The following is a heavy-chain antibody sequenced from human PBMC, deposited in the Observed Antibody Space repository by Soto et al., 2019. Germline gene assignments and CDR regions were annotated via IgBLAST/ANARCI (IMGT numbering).Heavy chain of an antibody. V-gene: IGHV4-39*01. J-gene: IGHJ4*02. CDR2: IYYRGRT. CDR3: ARRGSKSYMPPTPNLDT. Sequence: PSETLSLTCSVSGDSISKISYYWAWIRQPPGKGLEWIGSIYYRGRTYHNPSLKSRVTMSVDTSKNQFSLNLSSVTASDTAVYFCARRGSKSYMPPTPNLDTGGQVALAPASS. CDR1: GDSISKISYY. D-gene: IGHD5-18*01.